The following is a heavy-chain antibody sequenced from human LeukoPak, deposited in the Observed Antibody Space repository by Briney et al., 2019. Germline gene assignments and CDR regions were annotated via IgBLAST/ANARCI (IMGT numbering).Heavy chain of an antibody. V-gene: IGHV3-23*01. D-gene: IGHD5-18*01. J-gene: IGHJ4*02. Sequence: GGSLRLSCAASGFTFSSYAMSWVRQAPGKGLEWVSTISGSGGSTDYAESVKGRFTISRDNSKNTLYLQMNSLRAEDTAVYYCAKEQQVWLLGYFDYWGQGALVTVSS. CDR2: ISGSGGST. CDR3: AKEQQVWLLGYFDY. CDR1: GFTFSSYA.